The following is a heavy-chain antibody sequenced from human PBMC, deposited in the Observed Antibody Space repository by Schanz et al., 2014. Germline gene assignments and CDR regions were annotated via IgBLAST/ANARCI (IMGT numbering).Heavy chain of an antibody. CDR2: IENNANGATT. V-gene: IGHV3-15*04. D-gene: IGHD1-20*01. J-gene: IGHJ3*02. CDR3: TTFNNRDALYI. CDR1: GFTFSDVY. Sequence: EVRLVESGGGLVEPGGSLRLSCSGSGFTFSDVYMSWVRQAPGKGLEWVGRIENNANGATTDYAAPVKGRFTVSRDDSSNTLYLQMNTLRTDDTALYYCTTFNNRDALYIWGQGTMVSVSS.